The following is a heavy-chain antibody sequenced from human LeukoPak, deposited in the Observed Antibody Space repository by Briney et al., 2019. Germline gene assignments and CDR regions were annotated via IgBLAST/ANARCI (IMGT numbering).Heavy chain of an antibody. J-gene: IGHJ6*02. CDR1: GGSFSGYC. V-gene: IGHV4-34*01. CDR3: ARGMVAAAGSRVYYYYGMDV. Sequence: MPSETLSLTCAVYGGSFSGYCWSWIRQPPGKGLEWIGEINHSGSTNYNPSLKSRVTISVDTSKNQFSLKLSSVTAADTAVYYCARGMVAAAGSRVYYYYGMDVWGQGATVTVSS. CDR2: INHSGST. D-gene: IGHD6-13*01.